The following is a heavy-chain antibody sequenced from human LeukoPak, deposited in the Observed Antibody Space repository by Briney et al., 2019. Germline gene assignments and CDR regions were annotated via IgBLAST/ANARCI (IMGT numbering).Heavy chain of an antibody. CDR2: ISYDGSNK. D-gene: IGHD5-18*01. J-gene: IGHJ4*02. V-gene: IGHV3-30*18. CDR1: GFTFSSYG. Sequence: GGSLRLSCAASGFTFSSYGIHWVRQAPGKGLGWVAVISYDGSNKYYADSVKGRFTISRDNSKNTLHLQMSSPRAEDTAVYYCAEDSGGYTYVFDHWGQGTLVTVSS. CDR3: AEDSGGYTYVFDH.